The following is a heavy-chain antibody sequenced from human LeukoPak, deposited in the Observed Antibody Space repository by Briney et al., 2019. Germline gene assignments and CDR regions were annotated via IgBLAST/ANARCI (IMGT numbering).Heavy chain of an antibody. Sequence: SETLSLTCTVSGGSITNYYWSWIRQPPGKGLEWIGYIYTSGNTNSNPSLKSRVTISVDTSKNQFSLKLSSVTAADTAVYYCARGEYFQRWGQGTLVTVSS. J-gene: IGHJ1*01. V-gene: IGHV4-4*09. CDR2: IYTSGNT. CDR3: ARGEYFQR. CDR1: GGSITNYY.